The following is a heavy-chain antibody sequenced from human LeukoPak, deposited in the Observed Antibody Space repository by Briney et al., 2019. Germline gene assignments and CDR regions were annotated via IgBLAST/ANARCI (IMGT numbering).Heavy chain of an antibody. CDR2: IYYSGST. J-gene: IGHJ3*02. Sequence: SETLSLTCTVSGGSISSSSYYWGWIRQPPGKGLEWIGSIYYSGSTYYNPSLKSRVTISVDTSKNQFSLKLSSVTAADTAVYYCARDTPYAFDIWGQGTMVTVSA. CDR3: ARDTPYAFDI. V-gene: IGHV4-39*02. CDR1: GGSISSSSYY.